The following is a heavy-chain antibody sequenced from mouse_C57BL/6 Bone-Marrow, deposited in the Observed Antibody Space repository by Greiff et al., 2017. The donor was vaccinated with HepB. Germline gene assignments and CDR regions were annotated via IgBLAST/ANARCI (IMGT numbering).Heavy chain of an antibody. D-gene: IGHD2-3*01. Sequence: QVHVKQSGAELVKPGASVKLSCKASGYTFTEYTIHWVKQRSGQGLEWIGWFYPGSGSIKYNEKFKDKATLTADKSSSTVYMELSRLTSEDSAVYFCARHEFDAAWFSYWGQGTLVTVSA. J-gene: IGHJ3*01. V-gene: IGHV1-62-2*01. CDR2: FYPGSGSI. CDR3: ARHEFDAAWFSY. CDR1: GYTFTEYT.